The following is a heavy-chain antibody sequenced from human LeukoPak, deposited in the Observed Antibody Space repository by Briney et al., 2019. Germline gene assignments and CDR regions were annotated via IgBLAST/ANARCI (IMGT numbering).Heavy chain of an antibody. CDR3: AREDDWNQLFDY. Sequence: SETLSLTCTVCGGSISSYYWSWIRQPPGKGLEWIGYIYYSGSTNYNPSLKSRVTISVDTSKNQFSLKLSSVTAADTAVYYCAREDDWNQLFDYWGQGTLVTVSS. D-gene: IGHD1-1*01. V-gene: IGHV4-59*01. J-gene: IGHJ4*02. CDR1: GGSISSYY. CDR2: IYYSGST.